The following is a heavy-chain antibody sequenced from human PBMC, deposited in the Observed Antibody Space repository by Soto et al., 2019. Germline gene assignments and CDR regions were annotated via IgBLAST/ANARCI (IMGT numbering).Heavy chain of an antibody. D-gene: IGHD3-10*01. Sequence: ASVKVSCKASGYTFTSYGISWVRQAPGQGLEWMGWISAYNGNTNDAQKLHGRVTMKTEPSTSTAYMELGSLSSDDSAGYYCARGAFGDSGGNDYWGQGTLVTVSS. J-gene: IGHJ4*02. CDR2: ISAYNGNT. CDR1: GYTFTSYG. CDR3: ARGAFGDSGGNDY. V-gene: IGHV1-18*01.